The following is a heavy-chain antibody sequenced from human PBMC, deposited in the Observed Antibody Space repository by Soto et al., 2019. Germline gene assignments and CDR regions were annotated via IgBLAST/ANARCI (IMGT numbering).Heavy chain of an antibody. D-gene: IGHD3-22*01. CDR3: ARDSSGYYHHGYYYGMDV. J-gene: IGHJ6*02. CDR1: GGTFSSYA. V-gene: IGHV1-69*06. Sequence: SVKVSCKASGGTFSSYAISWVRQAPGQGLEWMGGIIPIFGTANYAQKFQGRVTITADKATSTAYMELSSLRSEDTAVYYCARDSSGYYHHGYYYGMDVWGQGTTVTVSS. CDR2: IIPIFGTA.